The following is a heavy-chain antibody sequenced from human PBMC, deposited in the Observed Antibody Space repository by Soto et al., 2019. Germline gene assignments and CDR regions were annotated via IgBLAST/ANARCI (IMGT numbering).Heavy chain of an antibody. CDR1: GYTFTSYG. Sequence: ASVKVSCKASGYTFTSYGISWVRQAPGQGLEWMGWISGYNGDTNYAQKFQGRVTTTIDTSTTTVYMELRSLTSDDTAVYYCAKNGQPPYYYYGMEVWGQGTTVTVSS. CDR3: AKNGQPPYYYYGMEV. J-gene: IGHJ6*02. D-gene: IGHD2-8*01. V-gene: IGHV1-18*01. CDR2: ISGYNGDT.